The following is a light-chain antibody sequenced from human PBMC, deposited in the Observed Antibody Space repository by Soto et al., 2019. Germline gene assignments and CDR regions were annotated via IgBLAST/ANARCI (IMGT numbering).Light chain of an antibody. J-gene: IGKJ2*01. CDR1: QTVVYSTSSQSY. CDR2: WAS. V-gene: IGKV4-1*01. Sequence: DIVLTQSPDSLAVSLGERAAINCKSSQTVVYSTSSQSYLAWYQQKPGQPPKLLIYWASTRESGVPDRFIGSGSGTDFTLTINNLQAEDVAVYYCQQYYDTPYTFGQGTKLLMK. CDR3: QQYYDTPYT.